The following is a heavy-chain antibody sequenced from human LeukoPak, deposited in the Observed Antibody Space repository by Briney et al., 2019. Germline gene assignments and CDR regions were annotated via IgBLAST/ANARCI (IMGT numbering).Heavy chain of an antibody. Sequence: PSETLSLTCTVSGGSISSSSYYWGWIRQPPGKGLEWIGSIYYSGSTYYNPSLKSRVTISVDTSKNQFSLKLSSVTAADTAVYYCARRKGYGDFPNHQYNWFDPRGQGTLVTVSS. D-gene: IGHD4-17*01. CDR3: ARRKGYGDFPNHQYNWFDP. J-gene: IGHJ5*02. V-gene: IGHV4-39*01. CDR2: IYYSGST. CDR1: GGSISSSSYY.